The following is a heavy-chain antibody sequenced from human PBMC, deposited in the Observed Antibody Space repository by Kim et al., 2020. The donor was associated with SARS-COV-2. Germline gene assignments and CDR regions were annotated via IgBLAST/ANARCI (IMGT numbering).Heavy chain of an antibody. V-gene: IGHV4-59*01. CDR2: IFYSGST. CDR1: SDSFSAYY. Sequence: SETLSLTCTVSSDSFSAYYWSWIRQIPGKGLEWIGYIFYSGSTNYNPSLKSRVTISWDTSRNQFSLDLTSVTQADTAVYYCARSEGRASWHQFDYWGQGVVVTVSS. J-gene: IGHJ4*02. CDR3: ARSEGRASWHQFDY.